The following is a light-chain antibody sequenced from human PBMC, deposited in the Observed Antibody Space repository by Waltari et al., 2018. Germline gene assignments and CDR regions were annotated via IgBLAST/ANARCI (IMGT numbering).Light chain of an antibody. CDR2: DVS. CDR3: SSQSSNDVVL. V-gene: IGLV2-14*01. Sequence: QSALTQPASASGSPGQSFTIFCARPSNDVGGYNSVSSYQEHQCQDPRVIIYDVSDRPSGVADRFSGSKSGNTASLTISGLQAEDEADYYCSSQSSNDVVLFGGGTKLTVL. CDR1: SNDVGGYNS. J-gene: IGLJ2*01.